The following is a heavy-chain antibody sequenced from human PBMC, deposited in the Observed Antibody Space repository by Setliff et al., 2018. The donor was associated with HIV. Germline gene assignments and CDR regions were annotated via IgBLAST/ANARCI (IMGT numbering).Heavy chain of an antibody. CDR3: ATTGQGRAYFDF. J-gene: IGHJ4*02. V-gene: IGHV4-39*07. CDR1: GGSITTTNYY. CDR2: IYYRGSA. Sequence: PSETLSLTCTVSGGSITTTNYYWGWVRQSPGKGLEWIGVIYYRGSAYYNLSLQSRVTLSVDTSKNQFSLNLKSVTAADTALYYCATTGQGRAYFDFWGQGSLVTVSS. D-gene: IGHD2-21*01.